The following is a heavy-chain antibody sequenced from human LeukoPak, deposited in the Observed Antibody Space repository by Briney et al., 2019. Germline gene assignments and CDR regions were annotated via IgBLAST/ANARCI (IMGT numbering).Heavy chain of an antibody. J-gene: IGHJ4*02. Sequence: PGRSLRLSCAASGFTFSSYGMHWVRQAPGKGLEWVAVISYDGSNKYYADSVKGRFTISRDNSKNTLYLQMNSLRAEDTAVYYCANLMLNSKQQLVPLPDYWGQGTLVTVSS. V-gene: IGHV3-30*18. CDR1: GFTFSSYG. CDR2: ISYDGSNK. D-gene: IGHD6-13*01. CDR3: ANLMLNSKQQLVPLPDY.